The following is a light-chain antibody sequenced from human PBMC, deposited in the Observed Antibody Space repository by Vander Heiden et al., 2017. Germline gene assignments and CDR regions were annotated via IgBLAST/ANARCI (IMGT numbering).Light chain of an antibody. CDR1: VLPNLQ. J-gene: IGLJ3*02. Sequence: YDLTQPPPVSVSPGQTARITCSADVLPNLQSYWYQQKPGKAPVLMIYKDSKRPSGIPERFSGSSSGTTVTLTISGVQAEDEADYYCQSADSSGTWVFGGGTKLTVL. V-gene: IGLV3-25*03. CDR2: KDS. CDR3: QSADSSGTWV.